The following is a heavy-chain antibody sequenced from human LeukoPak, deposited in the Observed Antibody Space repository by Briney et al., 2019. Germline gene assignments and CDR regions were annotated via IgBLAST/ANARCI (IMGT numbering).Heavy chain of an antibody. Sequence: SETLSLTCTVSGVSISSYYWSWIRQPPGKGLEWIGYICYSGSTNYNPSLKSRVTITVDTSKNQFSLKLSSVTAADTAVYYGARDRPAANPTYYYYYGMDVWGKGTTVTVSS. CDR3: ARDRPAANPTYYYYYGMDV. J-gene: IGHJ6*04. CDR2: ICYSGST. CDR1: GVSISSYY. D-gene: IGHD2-2*01. V-gene: IGHV4-59*01.